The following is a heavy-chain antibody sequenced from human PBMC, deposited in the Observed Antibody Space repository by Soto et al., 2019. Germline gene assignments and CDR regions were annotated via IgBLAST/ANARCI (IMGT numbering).Heavy chain of an antibody. V-gene: IGHV1-18*01. CDR1: GYTFTSYG. CDR3: ATSGPIVATINFDY. Sequence: GASVKVSCKASGYTFTSYGISWVRQAPGQGLEWMGWISAYNGNTSYAQKLQGRVTMTTDTSTSTAYMELRSLRSDDTAVYYCATSGPIVATINFDYWGQGTLVTVSS. D-gene: IGHD5-12*01. J-gene: IGHJ4*02. CDR2: ISAYNGNT.